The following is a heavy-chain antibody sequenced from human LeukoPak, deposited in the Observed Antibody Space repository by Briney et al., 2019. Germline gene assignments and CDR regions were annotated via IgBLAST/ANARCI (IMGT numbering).Heavy chain of an antibody. CDR3: AREIMVRGVGYYGMDV. J-gene: IGHJ6*04. CDR2: IIPIFGTA. V-gene: IGHV1-69*06. CDR1: GGAFSSYA. D-gene: IGHD3-10*01. Sequence: SVKVSCKASGGAFSSYAISWVRQAPGQGLEWMGGIIPIFGTANYAQKFQGRVTITADKSTSTAYMELSSLRSEDTAVYYCAREIMVRGVGYYGMDVWGKGATVTVSS.